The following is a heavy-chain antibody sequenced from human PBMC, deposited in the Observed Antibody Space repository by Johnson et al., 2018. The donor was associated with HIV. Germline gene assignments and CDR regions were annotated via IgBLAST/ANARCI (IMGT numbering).Heavy chain of an antibody. D-gene: IGHD3-22*01. V-gene: IGHV3-30-3*01. CDR2: ISNGGSNK. CDR1: GFTFSSYG. Sequence: QVQLVESGGGVVQPGRSLRLSCAASGFTFSSYGMHWVRQAPGKGLEWVAVISNGGSNKDYADAVKGRLSISRDNSKNTLYLQMDSLRPEDTAVYYCARDKSTMIVVVPNDAFDIWGQGTMVTVSS. J-gene: IGHJ3*02. CDR3: ARDKSTMIVVVPNDAFDI.